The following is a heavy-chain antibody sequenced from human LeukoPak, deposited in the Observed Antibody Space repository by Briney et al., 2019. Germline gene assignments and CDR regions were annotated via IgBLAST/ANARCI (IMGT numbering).Heavy chain of an antibody. Sequence: GGSLRLSCAASGFTFSSFGIHWVRQAPGKGREGLGVIWYDGSNKFHADSVKGRFVISRDNSKDTVYLQMNSLRAEDTAVYYCARDFGTTTTGRGGAIDVWGQGTMLSVSS. CDR1: GFTFSSFG. V-gene: IGHV3-33*01. CDR2: IWYDGSNK. D-gene: IGHD2/OR15-2a*01. J-gene: IGHJ3*01. CDR3: ARDFGTTTTGRGGAIDV.